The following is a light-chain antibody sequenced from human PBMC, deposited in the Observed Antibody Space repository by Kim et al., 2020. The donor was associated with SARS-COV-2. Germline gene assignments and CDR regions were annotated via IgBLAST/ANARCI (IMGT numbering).Light chain of an antibody. J-gene: IGKJ1*01. CDR1: QSVFHSSNNKNY. V-gene: IGKV4-1*01. CDR2: WAS. CDR3: QQYYSTPWT. Sequence: ATINCKSRQSVFHSSNNKNYLAWYQQKPGQPPKLLIYWASTRESGVPDRFSGSGSGTDFTLTISSLQAEDVAVYYCQQYYSTPWTFGQGTKVDIK.